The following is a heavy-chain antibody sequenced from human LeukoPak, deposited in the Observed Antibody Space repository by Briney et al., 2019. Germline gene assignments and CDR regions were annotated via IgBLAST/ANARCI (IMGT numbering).Heavy chain of an antibody. CDR2: IYSGGST. J-gene: IGHJ4*02. CDR1: GFTVSSNY. Sequence: PGGPLRLSCAASGFTVSSNYMSWVRQAPGKGLEWVSVIYSGGSTYYADSVKGRFTISRHNSKNTLYLQMNSLRAEDTAVYYCASNYYDSSGYYYRDYWGQGTLVTVSS. CDR3: ASNYYDSSGYYYRDY. D-gene: IGHD3-22*01. V-gene: IGHV3-53*04.